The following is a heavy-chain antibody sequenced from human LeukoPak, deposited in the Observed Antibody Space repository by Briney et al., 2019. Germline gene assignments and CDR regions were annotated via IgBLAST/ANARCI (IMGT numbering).Heavy chain of an antibody. CDR2: IKQDGSKK. Sequence: PGGSLRLSCVASGFPFSSYWMTWVRQAPGKGLEWVANIKQDGSKKSYVDSVKGRFTISRDNAKNSLYLQMNSLRAEDTAIYYCARGTSAGGPISPFDFWGQGTVVTVSS. CDR3: ARGTSAGGPISPFDF. CDR1: GFPFSSYW. D-gene: IGHD6-13*01. V-gene: IGHV3-7*01. J-gene: IGHJ4*02.